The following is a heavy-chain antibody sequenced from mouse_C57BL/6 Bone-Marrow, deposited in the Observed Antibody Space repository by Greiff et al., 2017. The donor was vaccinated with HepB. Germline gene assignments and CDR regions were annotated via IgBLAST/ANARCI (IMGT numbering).Heavy chain of an antibody. D-gene: IGHD2-1*01. J-gene: IGHJ3*01. CDR3: ARNFGYGTTWFAY. CDR2: IWSGGST. V-gene: IGHV2-2*01. Sequence: VQLQQSGPGLVQPSQSLSITCTVSGFSLTSYGVHWVRQSPGKGLEWLGVIWSGGSTDYNAAFISRLSISKDYSKSQVFFKMNSLQADDTAIYYCARNFGYGTTWFAYWGQGTLVTVSA. CDR1: GFSLTSYG.